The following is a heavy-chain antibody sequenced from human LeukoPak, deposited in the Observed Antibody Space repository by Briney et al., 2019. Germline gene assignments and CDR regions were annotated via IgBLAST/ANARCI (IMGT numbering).Heavy chain of an antibody. J-gene: IGHJ4*02. V-gene: IGHV3-48*02. D-gene: IGHD2-2*01. Sequence: GSLRLSCTTSGFTFSSYSMNWVRQAPGKGLEWVSYISSSSSSVNYADSVKGRFTISRDNAKNSLYLQMNSLRDEDTAVYYCAGGSIVVVPAGTDYWGQGTLVTVSS. CDR3: AGGSIVVVPAGTDY. CDR2: ISSSSSSV. CDR1: GFTFSSYS.